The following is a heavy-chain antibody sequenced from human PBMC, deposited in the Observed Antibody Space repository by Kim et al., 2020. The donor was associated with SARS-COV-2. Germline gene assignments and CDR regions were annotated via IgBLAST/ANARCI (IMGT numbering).Heavy chain of an antibody. CDR3: ARVGVLRFLEWLSPPNWF. J-gene: IGHJ5*01. V-gene: IGHV4-34*01. D-gene: IGHD3-3*01. Sequence: SETLSLTCAVYGGSFSGYYWSWIRQPPGKGLEWIGEINHSGSTNYNPSLKSRVTISVDTSKNQFSLKLSSVTAADTAVYYCARVGVLRFLEWLSPPNWF. CDR1: GGSFSGYY. CDR2: INHSGST.